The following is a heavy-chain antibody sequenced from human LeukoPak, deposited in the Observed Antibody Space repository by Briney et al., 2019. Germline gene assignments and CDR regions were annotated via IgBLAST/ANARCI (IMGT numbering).Heavy chain of an antibody. V-gene: IGHV3-30-3*01. CDR2: ISYDGSNK. CDR1: GFTFSSYA. Sequence: GGSLRLSCAASGFTFSSYAMHWVRQAPGKGLEWVAVISYDGSNKYYADSVKGRFTISRDNFKNTMYLQMNSLRAEDTAVYYCARDQHYDSNGYSYFAYWGQGPWSPSPQ. D-gene: IGHD3-22*01. CDR3: ARDQHYDSNGYSYFAY. J-gene: IGHJ4*02.